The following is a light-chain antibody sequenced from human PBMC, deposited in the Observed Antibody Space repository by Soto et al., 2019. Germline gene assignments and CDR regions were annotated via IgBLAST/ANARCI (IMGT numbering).Light chain of an antibody. J-gene: IGLJ2*01. CDR1: SSDVGGYNY. CDR3: SSYAGNNNVV. Sequence: QSALTQLPSASGSPGQSVTISCTGTSSDVGGYNYVSWYQQYPGKAPKLMIYAVNTRPSGVPDRFSGSKSGNTASLTVSGLQAEDEADYYCSSYAGNNNVVFGGGTKLTVL. V-gene: IGLV2-8*01. CDR2: AVN.